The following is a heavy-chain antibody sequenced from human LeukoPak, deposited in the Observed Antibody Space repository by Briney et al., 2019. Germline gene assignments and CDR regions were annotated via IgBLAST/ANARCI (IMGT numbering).Heavy chain of an antibody. CDR2: INPNSGGT. CDR3: AAMGGSGSNDAFDI. CDR1: GYTFTGYY. Sequence: GASVKVSCKASGYTFTGYYMHRVRQAPGQGLEWMGWINPNSGGTNYAQKFQGRVTITRDMSTSTAYMELSSLRSEDTAVYYCAAMGGSGSNDAFDIWGQGTMVTVSS. D-gene: IGHD3-10*01. J-gene: IGHJ3*02. V-gene: IGHV1-2*02.